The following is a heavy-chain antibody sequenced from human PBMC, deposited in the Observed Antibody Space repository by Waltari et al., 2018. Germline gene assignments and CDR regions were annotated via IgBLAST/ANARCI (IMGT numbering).Heavy chain of an antibody. J-gene: IGHJ4*02. V-gene: IGHV3-48*04. D-gene: IGHD6-6*01. CDR3: ARVKRYSSSSLGY. Sequence: EVQLVESGGGLVQPGGSLRLSCAASGFTFSSYSMNWVRQAPGKGLEWVSYISSISSTIYYADSVKGRFTISRDNAKNSLYLQMNSLRAEDTAVYYCARVKRYSSSSLGYWGQGTLVTVSS. CDR2: ISSISSTI. CDR1: GFTFSSYS.